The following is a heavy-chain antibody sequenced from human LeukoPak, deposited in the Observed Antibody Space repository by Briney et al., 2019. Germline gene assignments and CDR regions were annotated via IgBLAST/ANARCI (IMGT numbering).Heavy chain of an antibody. D-gene: IGHD3-22*01. J-gene: IGHJ4*02. CDR1: GGTFSSDT. Sequence: GASVKVSCKASGGTFSSDTISWVRQAPGQGLEWMGRIIPILGIANYAQKFQGRVTITADKSTSTAYMELSSLRSEDTAVYYCARVPLDYYDSSDLDYWGQGTLVTVSS. V-gene: IGHV1-69*02. CDR3: ARVPLDYYDSSDLDY. CDR2: IIPILGIA.